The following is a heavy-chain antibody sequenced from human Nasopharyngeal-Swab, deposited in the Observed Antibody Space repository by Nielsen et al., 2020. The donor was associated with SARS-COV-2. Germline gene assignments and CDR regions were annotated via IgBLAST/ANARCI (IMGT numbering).Heavy chain of an antibody. V-gene: IGHV3-49*04. CDR1: GFTFTSYI. CDR3: ARAAYDSRAFDI. Sequence: GESLKISCAASGFTFTSYIMHWVRQAPGKGLEWVGFIRSKAYGGTTEYAASVKGRFTISRDDSKSIAYLQMNSLKTEDTAVYYCARAAYDSRAFDIWGQGTMVTVSS. CDR2: IRSKAYGGTT. D-gene: IGHD3-22*01. J-gene: IGHJ3*02.